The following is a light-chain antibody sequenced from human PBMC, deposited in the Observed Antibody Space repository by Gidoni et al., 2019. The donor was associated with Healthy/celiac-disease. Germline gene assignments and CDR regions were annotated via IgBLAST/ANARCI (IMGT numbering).Light chain of an antibody. CDR3: SSYTSSSTWV. CDR2: EVS. J-gene: IGLJ3*02. Sequence: QSALTQPASVSGSPAQSITISCTGTSSDVGGYNYVSWYQQPPGKAPKLMIYEVSNRPPGVPDRFSGSKSGNTASLTISGLQAEDEADYYCSSYTSSSTWVFGGGTKLTVL. CDR1: SSDVGGYNY. V-gene: IGLV2-14*01.